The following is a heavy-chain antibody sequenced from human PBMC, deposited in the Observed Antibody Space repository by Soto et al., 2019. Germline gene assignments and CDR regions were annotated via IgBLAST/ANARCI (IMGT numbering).Heavy chain of an antibody. CDR3: VKQAHGLDGVAFDY. Sequence: GGSLRLSCSASGFIFSESTIYWVRQVPGQGLEAISAVSTSGRSTYYADSVKDRFTISRDNSKNTLFLQMGSLRPEDTAIYYCVKQAHGLDGVAFDYWGQGTQVTVSS. CDR2: VSTSGRST. D-gene: IGHD2-15*01. J-gene: IGHJ4*02. CDR1: GFIFSEST. V-gene: IGHV3-64D*06.